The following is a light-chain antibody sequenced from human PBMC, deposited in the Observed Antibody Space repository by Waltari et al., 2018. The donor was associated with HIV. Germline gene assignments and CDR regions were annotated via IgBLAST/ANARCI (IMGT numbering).Light chain of an antibody. CDR2: VNS. CDR1: SSNIGSNH. Sequence: QSVLTQPPSASGTPGQRVTISCSGSSSNIGSNHVYWYQPLPGTAPKLLIYVNSQRPSGVPDRFSGSKSGTSASLAISGLRSEDEGDYYCAAWDDSLRGPVFGGGSRLTVL. J-gene: IGLJ2*01. CDR3: AAWDDSLRGPV. V-gene: IGLV1-47*01.